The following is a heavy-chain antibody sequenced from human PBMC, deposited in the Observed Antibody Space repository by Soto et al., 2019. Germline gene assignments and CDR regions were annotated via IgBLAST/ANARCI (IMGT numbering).Heavy chain of an antibody. CDR1: ACIVRHARL. CDR2: INYSGST. CDR3: ARDSCQRYSLAF. V-gene: IGHV4-39*02. J-gene: IGHJ4*02. D-gene: IGHD2-2*01. Sequence: ACIVRHARLWAFACKHTEKELEWIGSINYSGSTNYNPSLKSRVTVSVDTSKNQFSLKLSSVTAADTAVFFCARDSCQRYSLAFWGQRSL.